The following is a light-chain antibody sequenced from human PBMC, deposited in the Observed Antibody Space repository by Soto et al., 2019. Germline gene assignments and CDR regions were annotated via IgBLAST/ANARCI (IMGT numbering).Light chain of an antibody. Sequence: DIQLTQSPSFLSASVGDRVTITCRASQGISSYLAWYQQKPGKAPKLLIYATSTLQIGVPSSFSGSGSGTEFTLTISRLQPEDFATYYCQKLNSYPRTFGQGTKVEIK. J-gene: IGKJ1*01. CDR1: QGISSY. V-gene: IGKV1-9*01. CDR3: QKLNSYPRT. CDR2: ATS.